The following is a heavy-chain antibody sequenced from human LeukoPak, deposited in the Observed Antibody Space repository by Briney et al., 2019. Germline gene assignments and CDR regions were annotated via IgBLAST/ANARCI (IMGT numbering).Heavy chain of an antibody. CDR1: GFTFSNYA. Sequence: GGSLTLSCVAFGFTFSNYAMSWVRQAPGKGLEWVSAISGSGGSTYYADSLKGRFTLSRDNFKKTLSLQMNRLRAEDTAVYYCAKDGRIVVAGTLGGDWFDPWGQGTLVTVSS. CDR3: AKDGRIVVAGTLGGDWFDP. D-gene: IGHD6-19*01. V-gene: IGHV3-23*01. CDR2: ISGSGGST. J-gene: IGHJ5*02.